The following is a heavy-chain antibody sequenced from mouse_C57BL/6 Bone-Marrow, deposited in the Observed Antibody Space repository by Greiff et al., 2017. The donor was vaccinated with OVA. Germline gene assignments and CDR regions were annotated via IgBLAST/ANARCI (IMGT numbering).Heavy chain of an antibody. J-gene: IGHJ1*03. Sequence: QVQLQQPGTELVKPGASVKLSCKASGYTFTSYWMHWVTQRPGQGLEWIGNINPSNGGTNYNEKFKSKATLTVDKSSSTAYMQLSSLASEDSAVYYWARDPLYYYGSSWGYFDVWGTGTTVTVSS. CDR3: ARDPLYYYGSSWGYFDV. D-gene: IGHD1-1*01. CDR1: GYTFTSYW. CDR2: INPSNGGT. V-gene: IGHV1-53*01.